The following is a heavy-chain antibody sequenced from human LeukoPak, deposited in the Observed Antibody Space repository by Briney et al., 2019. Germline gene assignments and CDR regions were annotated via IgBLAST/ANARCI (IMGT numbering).Heavy chain of an antibody. V-gene: IGHV3-30*18. D-gene: IGHD6-25*01. J-gene: IGHJ1*01. Sequence: GRSLRLSCAASGFIFTNYGMHWVRQAPGKGLEWVAVISHDGTTKFYADSVKGRFTISRDNSKNTLDLQMYSLRAEDTAVYYCAKEPTSYSSGWYFHHWGQGTLVTVSS. CDR1: GFIFTNYG. CDR3: AKEPTSYSSGWYFHH. CDR2: ISHDGTTK.